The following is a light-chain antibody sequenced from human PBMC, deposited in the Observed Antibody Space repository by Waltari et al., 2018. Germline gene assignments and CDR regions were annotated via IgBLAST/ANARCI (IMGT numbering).Light chain of an antibody. Sequence: SYELTLPPSVSVSPGQNASIPCPGATLGDKYICGYQQKPGQSPVLVIYQDRKRPSGIPERFSGSNSGSTATLNISGTQATDEADYYCQGGDSTTAYLRFGGGTKLTVL. CDR1: TLGDKY. V-gene: IGLV3-1*01. CDR3: QGGDSTTAYLR. CDR2: QDR. J-gene: IGLJ2*01.